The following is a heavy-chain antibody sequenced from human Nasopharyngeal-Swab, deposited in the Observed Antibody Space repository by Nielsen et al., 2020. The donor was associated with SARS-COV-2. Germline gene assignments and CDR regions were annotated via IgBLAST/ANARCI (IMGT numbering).Heavy chain of an antibody. CDR2: ISYDGSNK. Sequence: GGSLRLSCAASGFTFSSYGMHWVRQAPGKGLEWVAVISYDGSNKYYADSVKGRFTISRDNSKNTLYLQMNSLRAEDTAVYYCAKMTTPYYDILTGCWFDPWGQGTLVTVSS. D-gene: IGHD3-9*01. J-gene: IGHJ5*02. V-gene: IGHV3-30*18. CDR1: GFTFSSYG. CDR3: AKMTTPYYDILTGCWFDP.